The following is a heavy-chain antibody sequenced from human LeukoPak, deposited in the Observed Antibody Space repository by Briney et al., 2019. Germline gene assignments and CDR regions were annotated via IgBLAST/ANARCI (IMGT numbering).Heavy chain of an antibody. CDR1: GFTFSNYW. CDR2: IIQDGSEK. CDR3: ARDNGVVHGVYYMDV. Sequence: TGGSLRLSCAASGFTFSNYWMTWVRQAPGKGLEWVADIIQDGSEKLYVNSVRGRFTISRDNAKMSLFLQMNSLRAEDTAVYYCARDNGVVHGVYYMDVWGKGTTVPVS. D-gene: IGHD3-3*01. J-gene: IGHJ6*03. V-gene: IGHV3-7*01.